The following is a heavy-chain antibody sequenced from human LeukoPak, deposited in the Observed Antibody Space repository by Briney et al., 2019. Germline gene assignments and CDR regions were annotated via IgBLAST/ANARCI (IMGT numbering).Heavy chain of an antibody. CDR2: IYTSGST. J-gene: IGHJ5*02. Sequence: SETLSLTCTVSGGSISSGSYYWSWIRQPAGKGLEWIGRIYTSGSTNYNPSLKSRVTISVDTSKSQFSLKLSSVTAADTAVYYCARAVAGYNWFDPWRQGTLVTVSS. D-gene: IGHD6-19*01. CDR1: GGSISSGSYY. CDR3: ARAVAGYNWFDP. V-gene: IGHV4-61*02.